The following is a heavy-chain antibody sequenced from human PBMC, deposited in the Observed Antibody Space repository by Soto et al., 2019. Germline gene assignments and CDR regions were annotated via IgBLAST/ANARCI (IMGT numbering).Heavy chain of an antibody. CDR2: IIPFSGTV. D-gene: IGHD3-10*01. J-gene: IGHJ6*02. Sequence: GASVKVSCKASGGSFMSQAISWVRQAPGQGPEWMGGIIPFSGTVTYTQRFQGRLTLTADEPTKTAYMELSSLRSEETAVYYCARGSYDSYAGFFGMDVWGQGTKVTV. CDR1: GGSFMSQA. CDR3: ARGSYDSYAGFFGMDV. V-gene: IGHV1-69*13.